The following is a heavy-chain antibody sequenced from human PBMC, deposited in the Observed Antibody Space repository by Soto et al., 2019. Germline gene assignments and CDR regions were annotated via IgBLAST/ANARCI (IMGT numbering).Heavy chain of an antibody. V-gene: IGHV4-39*01. CDR2: IYYRGST. CDR1: GGSISSTNYY. J-gene: IGHJ5*01. Sequence: SETVSLTCIVSGGSISSTNYYWGWIRQPPGKGLEWIGSIYYRGSTYYNPSLKSRVTISVDTSKNQFSLNLSSVTAADTAVYYCARRHYYDSSGYFDYWGHGTLVTVSS. CDR3: ARRHYYDSSGYFDY. D-gene: IGHD3-22*01.